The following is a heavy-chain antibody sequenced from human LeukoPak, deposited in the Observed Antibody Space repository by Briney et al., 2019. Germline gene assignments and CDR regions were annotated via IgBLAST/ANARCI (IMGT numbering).Heavy chain of an antibody. CDR1: GGSISSGDYY. Sequence: SETLSLTCTVSGGSISSGDYYWSWIRQPPGKGREWIGYIYYSGSTYYNPSLKSRVTISVDTTKNQCSLKLSSVTAADTAVYYCAARRPYCSGGSCPSYAFDIWGQGTMVTVSS. CDR2: IYYSGST. V-gene: IGHV4-30-4*08. D-gene: IGHD2-15*01. CDR3: AARRPYCSGGSCPSYAFDI. J-gene: IGHJ3*02.